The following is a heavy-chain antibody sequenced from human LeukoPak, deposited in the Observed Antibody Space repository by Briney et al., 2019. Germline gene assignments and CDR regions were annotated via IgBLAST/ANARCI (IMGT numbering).Heavy chain of an antibody. Sequence: GGPLRLSCAASGFTFSSFAMNWVRQAPGKGLEWVSYISSGSTTIYYADSVKGRFTISRDNAKNSLYLQMNSLRAEDTAVYYCARDRADIDYWGQGTLVTVSS. CDR2: ISSGSTTI. D-gene: IGHD3-10*01. CDR1: GFTFSSFA. V-gene: IGHV3-48*01. CDR3: ARDRADIDY. J-gene: IGHJ4*02.